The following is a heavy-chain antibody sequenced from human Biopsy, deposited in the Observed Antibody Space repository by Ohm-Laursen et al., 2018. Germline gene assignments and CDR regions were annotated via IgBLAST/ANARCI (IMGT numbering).Heavy chain of an antibody. CDR1: GGDINNYY. Sequence: SDTLSLTCIVSGGDINNYYWSWIRQPAGKGLEWIGRIYPGGSTNYNPSLKSRVTMSVDTSKKQLSLRLRSVTAADTAMYYCASEVLGPTNDAFDLWGQGTMVVVSS. CDR3: ASEVLGPTNDAFDL. D-gene: IGHD2-15*01. CDR2: IYPGGST. J-gene: IGHJ3*01. V-gene: IGHV4-4*07.